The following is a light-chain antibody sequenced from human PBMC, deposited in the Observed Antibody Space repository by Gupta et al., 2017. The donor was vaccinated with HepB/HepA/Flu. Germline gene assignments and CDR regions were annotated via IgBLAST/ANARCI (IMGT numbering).Light chain of an antibody. V-gene: IGKV1-39*01. Sequence: DIQMTQSPSSLSASVGDRVTITCRASQSIRSYLNWYKQKPGKAPKLLIYAASSLQRGVPSRFSGSGYGTDFTLTISSRQPEDFASYYCQQTDSNLMYTFGQGTKVEIK. J-gene: IGKJ2*01. CDR3: QQTDSNLMYT. CDR1: QSIRSY. CDR2: AAS.